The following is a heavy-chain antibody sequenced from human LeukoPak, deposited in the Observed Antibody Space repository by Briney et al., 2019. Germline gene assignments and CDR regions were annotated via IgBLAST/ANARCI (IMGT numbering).Heavy chain of an antibody. CDR1: GGTFSSYA. D-gene: IGHD4-23*01. CDR2: IIPVFGTA. J-gene: IGHJ3*02. V-gene: IGHV1-69*05. CDR3: AGDYCGNSGACHI. Sequence: GASVKVSCTASGGTFSSYAISWVRQAPGQGLEWMGRIIPVFGTANYAQKFKGRVTITTDEPTSTAYIELNSLRSEDTAVYYCAGDYCGNSGACHIGGEGTMVSVSS.